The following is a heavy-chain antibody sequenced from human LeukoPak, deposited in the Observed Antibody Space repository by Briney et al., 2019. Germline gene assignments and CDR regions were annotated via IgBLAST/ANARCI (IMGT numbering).Heavy chain of an antibody. D-gene: IGHD1-14*01. V-gene: IGHV3-21*06. CDR1: GLTFSTSG. J-gene: IGHJ4*02. CDR2: IGPTGSDR. CDR3: ATETNGRHYDY. Sequence: GGSLRLSCTASGLTFSTSGFNWVRQAPGKGLEWVASIGPTGSDRYHADSIKGRFTISRGNANNFLYLQMNSLRAEDTAVYYCATETNGRHYDYWGQGILLTVSS.